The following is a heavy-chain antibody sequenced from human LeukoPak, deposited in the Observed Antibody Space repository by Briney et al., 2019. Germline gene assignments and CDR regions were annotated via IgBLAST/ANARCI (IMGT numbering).Heavy chain of an antibody. D-gene: IGHD6-19*01. V-gene: IGHV4-39*07. CDR2: IYYSGST. CDR3: ARGILRRWLVLPLRNDAFDI. Sequence: PSETLSLTCTVSGGSISSSSYYWGWIRQPPGKGLEWIGSIYYSGSTYYNPSLKSRVTISVDTSKNQFSLKLSSVTAADTAVYYCARGILRRWLVLPLRNDAFDIWGQGTMVTVSS. J-gene: IGHJ3*02. CDR1: GGSISSSSYY.